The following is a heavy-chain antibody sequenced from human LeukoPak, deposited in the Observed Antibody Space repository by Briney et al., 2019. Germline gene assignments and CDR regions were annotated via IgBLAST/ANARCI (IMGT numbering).Heavy chain of an antibody. D-gene: IGHD3-22*01. V-gene: IGHV4-4*07. Sequence: SETLSLTCTVSGGSIGSYYWSWIRQPAGKGLEWIGRIYTSGGTAYNPSLKSRVTMSVDTSKNQFSLKLSSVTAADTAVYYCARGVFYYDTSGRGYYFDYWGQGTLVTVSS. J-gene: IGHJ4*02. CDR2: IYTSGGT. CDR1: GGSIGSYY. CDR3: ARGVFYYDTSGRGYYFDY.